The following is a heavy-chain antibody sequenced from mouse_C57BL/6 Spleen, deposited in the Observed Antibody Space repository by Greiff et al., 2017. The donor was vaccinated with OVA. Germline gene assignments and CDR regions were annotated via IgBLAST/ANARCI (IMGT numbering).Heavy chain of an antibody. CDR2: INPSNGGT. CDR1: GYTFTSYW. D-gene: IGHD2-5*01. V-gene: IGHV1-53*01. CDR3: ARRYSNYGGCAV. J-gene: IGHJ3*01. Sequence: VKLQESGTELVKPGASVKLSCKASGYTFTSYWMHWVKQRPGQGLEWIGNINPSNGGTNYNEKFKSKATLTVDKSSSTAYMQLRRLTSEDYAVYDCARRYSNYGGCAVWGPGTLVTVSA.